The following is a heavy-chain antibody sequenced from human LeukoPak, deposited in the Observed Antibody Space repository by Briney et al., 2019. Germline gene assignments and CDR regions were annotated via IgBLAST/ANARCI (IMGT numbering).Heavy chain of an antibody. J-gene: IGHJ4*02. V-gene: IGHV3-53*01. Sequence: GGSLRLPCAASGFTVSSNYMSWVRQAPGKGLEWVSVIYSGGSTYYADSVKGRFTISRDNSKNTLYLQMNSLRAEDTAVYYCACSKRWLAFDYWGQGTLVTVSS. CDR3: ACSKRWLAFDY. CDR1: GFTVSSNY. D-gene: IGHD6-19*01. CDR2: IYSGGST.